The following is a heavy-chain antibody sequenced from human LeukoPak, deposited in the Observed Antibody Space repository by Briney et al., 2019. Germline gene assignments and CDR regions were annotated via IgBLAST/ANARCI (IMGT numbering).Heavy chain of an antibody. D-gene: IGHD6-6*01. J-gene: IGHJ4*02. Sequence: SETLSLTCTVSGGSISSGSYYWSWIRQPAGKGLEWIGRIYTSGSTKYNPSLKSRVTISVDTSKNQFSLKLSSVTAADTAVYYCARSTERARTAFDYWGQGTLVTVSS. CDR3: ARSTERARTAFDY. V-gene: IGHV4-61*02. CDR1: GGSISSGSYY. CDR2: IYTSGST.